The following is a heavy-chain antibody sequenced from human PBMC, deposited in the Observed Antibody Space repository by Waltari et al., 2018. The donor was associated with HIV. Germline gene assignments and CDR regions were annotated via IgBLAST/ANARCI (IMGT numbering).Heavy chain of an antibody. J-gene: IGHJ4*02. CDR1: GYTFTSYG. CDR2: MNPNSGNT. D-gene: IGHD1-7*01. V-gene: IGHV1-8*01. CDR3: ATEGGTSRPDLNY. Sequence: QVQLVQSGAEVKKPGASVKVSCKASGYTFTSYGINWVRQATGQGLEWMGWMNPNSGNTGYAQKFQGRVTMTRNTSISTAYMQLGSLRSEDAAVYYCATEGGTSRPDLNYWGQGTLVTVSS.